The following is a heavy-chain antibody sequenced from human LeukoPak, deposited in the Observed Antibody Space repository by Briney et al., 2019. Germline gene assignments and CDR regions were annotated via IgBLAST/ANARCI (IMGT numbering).Heavy chain of an antibody. CDR2: ISGSGGST. Sequence: GGSLRLSCAASGFTFSSYAMSWVRQAPGKGLEWVSAISGSGGSTYYADSVKGRFTISRDNSKNTLYLQMNSLRAEDTAVYYCAKAIWGSGWYDGFDYWGQGTLVNVSS. J-gene: IGHJ4*02. CDR1: GFTFSSYA. V-gene: IGHV3-23*01. CDR3: AKAIWGSGWYDGFDY. D-gene: IGHD6-19*01.